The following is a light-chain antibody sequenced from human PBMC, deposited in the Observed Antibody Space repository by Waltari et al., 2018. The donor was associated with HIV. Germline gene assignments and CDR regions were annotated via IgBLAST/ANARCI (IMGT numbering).Light chain of an antibody. CDR2: GAS. Sequence: EIVMTQSPATLSVSPGERATLSCRASQSVSSNLAWYQQKPGQAPRHHSYGASTRATGIPARFSGSGSGTEFTLTISSLQSEDFAVYYCQQYNNWPRTFGQGTKVEIK. V-gene: IGKV3-15*01. CDR1: QSVSSN. J-gene: IGKJ1*01. CDR3: QQYNNWPRT.